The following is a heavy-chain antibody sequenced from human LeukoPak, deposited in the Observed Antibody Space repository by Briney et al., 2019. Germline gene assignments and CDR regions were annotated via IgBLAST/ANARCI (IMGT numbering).Heavy chain of an antibody. CDR1: GGSISSYY. D-gene: IGHD3-10*01. CDR3: ARGSGGANYFDY. J-gene: IGHJ4*02. Sequence: SETLPLTCTVSGGSISSYYWSWIRQPPGKGLEWIGYVYYTGSTNYNPSLKSRVTLSVDKAKNQFSLKLSSVTAADTAVFYCARGSGGANYFDYWGQGALVTVSS. V-gene: IGHV4-59*01. CDR2: VYYTGST.